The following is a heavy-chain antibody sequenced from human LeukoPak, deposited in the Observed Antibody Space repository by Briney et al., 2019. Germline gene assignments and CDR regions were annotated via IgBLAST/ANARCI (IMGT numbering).Heavy chain of an antibody. CDR2: IYHSGST. D-gene: IGHD3-22*01. CDR1: GYSISSDNY. V-gene: IGHV4-38-2*01. CDR3: ARAPRNSSSSNYMRRFDY. J-gene: IGHJ4*02. Sequence: PSETLSLTCAVSGYSISSDNYWVWIRPPPGQGLEWTRVIYHSGSTYYNPSLKSRVTMSVDTSKNQFSLKLSSVTAADTAVYYCARAPRNSSSSNYMRRFDYGGQGTLVTVSS.